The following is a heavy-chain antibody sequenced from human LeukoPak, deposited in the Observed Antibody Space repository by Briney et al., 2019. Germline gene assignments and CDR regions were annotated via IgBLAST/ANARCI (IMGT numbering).Heavy chain of an antibody. CDR3: TRDPEAGDWFDP. CDR2: INPNSGGT. D-gene: IGHD3-10*01. CDR1: GYTFTGYY. Sequence: GASVKVSCKASGYTFTGYYMHWVRQAPGQGLEWMGWINPNSGGTNYAQKFQGRVTMTRDTSISTAYMELSRLRSDDTAVYYCTRDPEAGDWFDPWGQGTLVTVSS. J-gene: IGHJ5*02. V-gene: IGHV1-2*02.